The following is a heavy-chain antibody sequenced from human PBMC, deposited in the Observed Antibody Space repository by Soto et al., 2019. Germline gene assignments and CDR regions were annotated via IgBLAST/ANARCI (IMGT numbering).Heavy chain of an antibody. CDR3: VIEVRCRENWF. J-gene: IGHJ5*01. CDR1: GGSISSSSYY. D-gene: IGHD1-26*01. Sequence: SETLSLTCTVSGGSISSSSYYLGWIRQPPGKGLEWIGSIYYSGTTYYNPSLKSRVTISVDTSKNQFSLKRSSVTAADTAVSSAVIEVRCRENWF. CDR2: IYYSGTT. V-gene: IGHV4-39*03.